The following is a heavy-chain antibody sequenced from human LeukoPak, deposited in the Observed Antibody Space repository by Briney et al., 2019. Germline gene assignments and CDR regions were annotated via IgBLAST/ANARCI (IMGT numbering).Heavy chain of an antibody. CDR2: IYTSGST. Sequence: SETLSLTCTVSGGSISSYYWSWIRQPAGKGLEWIGRIYTSGSTNYNPSLKSRVTMSVDTSKNQFSLKLSSVTAADTAVYYCARGIPAAIPLDAFDIWGQGTTVTVSS. CDR3: ARGIPAAIPLDAFDI. CDR1: GGSISSYY. J-gene: IGHJ3*02. V-gene: IGHV4-4*07. D-gene: IGHD2-2*02.